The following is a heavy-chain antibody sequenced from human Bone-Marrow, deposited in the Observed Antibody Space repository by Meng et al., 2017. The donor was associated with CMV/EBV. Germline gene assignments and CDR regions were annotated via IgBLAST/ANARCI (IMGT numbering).Heavy chain of an antibody. J-gene: IGHJ4*02. CDR2: IIPIFGTA. Sequence: SVKVSCKASGGTFSSYAISWVRQAPGQGLEWMGGIIPIFGTANYAQKFQGRVTITTDESTRTAYMELSSLRSEDTAVYYCARDRRQWGGVYYFDYWGQGTLVTVSS. V-gene: IGHV1-69*05. D-gene: IGHD6-19*01. CDR3: ARDRRQWGGVYYFDY. CDR1: GGTFSSYA.